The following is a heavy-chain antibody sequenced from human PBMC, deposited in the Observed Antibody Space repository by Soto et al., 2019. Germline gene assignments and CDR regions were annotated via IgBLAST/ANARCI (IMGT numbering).Heavy chain of an antibody. Sequence: QVQLVQSGAEVKKPGSSVKVSCKASGGTFSSYTISWVRQAPGQGLEWMGRIIPILGIANYAQKFQGRVTITADKSTSTAYMELSSLRSEDTAVYYCAREPMVGSYGISNYWGQGTLVTVSS. CDR3: AREPMVGSYGISNY. D-gene: IGHD5-18*01. CDR2: IIPILGIA. J-gene: IGHJ4*02. CDR1: GGTFSSYT. V-gene: IGHV1-69*08.